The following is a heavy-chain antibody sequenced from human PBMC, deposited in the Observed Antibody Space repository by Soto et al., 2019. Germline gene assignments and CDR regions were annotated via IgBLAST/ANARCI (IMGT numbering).Heavy chain of an antibody. Sequence: GESHKNSYKASEGKSINYWIGRVRQVPGEGLEWMGFIFPSDSVTRYSPSFQGQVTISVDKSVDTTYLQWGSLKASDTAMYYCVRGMDRNSAGFWGLGTMVTVSS. CDR3: VRGMDRNSAGF. D-gene: IGHD2-2*03. J-gene: IGHJ4*02. V-gene: IGHV5-51*01. CDR2: IFPSDSVT. CDR1: EGKSINYW.